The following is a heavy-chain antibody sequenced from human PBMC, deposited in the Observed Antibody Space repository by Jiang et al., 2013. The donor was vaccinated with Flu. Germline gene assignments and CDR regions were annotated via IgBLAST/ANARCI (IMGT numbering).Heavy chain of an antibody. J-gene: IGHJ4*02. CDR3: ANTEYSGSLWGAGDYFDY. V-gene: IGHV4-39*01. D-gene: IGHD1-26*01. CDR1: GGSISSSSYY. CDR2: IYYSGST. Sequence: LLKPSETLSLTCTVSGGSISSSSYYWGWIRQPPGKGLEWIGSIYYSGSTYYNPSLKSRVTISVDTSKNQFSLKLSSVTAADTAVYYCANTEYSGSLWGAGDYFDYWGQGTLVTVSS.